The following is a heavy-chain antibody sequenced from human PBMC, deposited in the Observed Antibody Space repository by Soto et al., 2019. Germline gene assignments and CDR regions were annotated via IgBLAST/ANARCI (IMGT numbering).Heavy chain of an antibody. CDR3: ASDLRPDYYDSSGYYAAGY. J-gene: IGHJ4*02. Sequence: QVQLVESGGGVVQPGRSLRLSCAASGFTFSSYGMHWVRQAPGKGLEWVAVIWYDGRNKYYADSVKGRFAISRDNSKNTLYLPMNSLRAEDTAVYYCASDLRPDYYDSSGYYAAGYWGQGTLVTVSS. D-gene: IGHD3-22*01. CDR2: IWYDGRNK. CDR1: GFTFSSYG. V-gene: IGHV3-33*01.